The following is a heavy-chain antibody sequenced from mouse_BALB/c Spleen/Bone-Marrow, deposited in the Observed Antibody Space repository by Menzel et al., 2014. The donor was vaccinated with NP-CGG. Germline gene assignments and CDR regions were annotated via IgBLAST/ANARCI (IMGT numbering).Heavy chain of an antibody. J-gene: IGHJ4*01. Sequence: QVQLQQSGAELVRPGSSVKISYKASGYVFSTYWMNWVKQRPGQGLERIGQIYPGDGDTNYNGKFKDKVILTADKSSSTAYMQLSSLTSEDSAVYFCARSGKGAMDYWGQGTSVTVSS. V-gene: IGHV1-80*01. CDR3: ARSGKGAMDY. CDR1: GYVFSTYW. D-gene: IGHD2-1*01. CDR2: IYPGDGDT.